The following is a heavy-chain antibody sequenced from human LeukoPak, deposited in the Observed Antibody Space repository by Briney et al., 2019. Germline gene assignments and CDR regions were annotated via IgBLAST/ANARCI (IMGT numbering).Heavy chain of an antibody. CDR2: IYDGVTA. D-gene: IGHD4-23*01. V-gene: IGHV3-66*01. J-gene: IGHJ4*02. Sequence: PGGSLRLSCAASGFTVSNTYMSWVRQAPGKGLEWVSVIYDGVTAHYVDSVKGRFTISRDNSKNTLHLQMDNLRDEDTAVYYCARDVNSDHTYWGQGTLVTVSS. CDR1: GFTVSNTY. CDR3: ARDVNSDHTY.